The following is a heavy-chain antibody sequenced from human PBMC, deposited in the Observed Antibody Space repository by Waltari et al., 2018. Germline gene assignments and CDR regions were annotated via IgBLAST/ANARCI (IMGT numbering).Heavy chain of an antibody. D-gene: IGHD3-16*01. Sequence: EVQLVESGGGLVKPGGSLRLSCAASGFTFNTYTMHWVSQAPGKGLEWVSSISSTSSYIYYADSVKGRFTISRDNAKNSLYLQMNSLRGEDTAVYYCAKDRISTSYYYYYHMDVWGQGTTVTVSS. CDR3: AKDRISTSYYYYYHMDV. J-gene: IGHJ6*02. V-gene: IGHV3-21*01. CDR1: GFTFNTYT. CDR2: ISSTSSYI.